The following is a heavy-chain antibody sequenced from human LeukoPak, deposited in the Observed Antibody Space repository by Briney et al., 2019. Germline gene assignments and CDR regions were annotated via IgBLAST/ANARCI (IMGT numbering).Heavy chain of an antibody. CDR1: GFTFSDYY. D-gene: IGHD3-9*01. Sequence: GGSLRLSCAASGFTFSDYYMSWIRQAPGRGLEWVSYISSSGSTIYYADSVKGRFTISRDNAKNSLYLQMNSLRAEDTAVYYCARGADYDILTGYYSYWGQGTLVTVSS. CDR3: ARGADYDILTGYYSY. J-gene: IGHJ4*02. V-gene: IGHV3-11*01. CDR2: ISSSGSTI.